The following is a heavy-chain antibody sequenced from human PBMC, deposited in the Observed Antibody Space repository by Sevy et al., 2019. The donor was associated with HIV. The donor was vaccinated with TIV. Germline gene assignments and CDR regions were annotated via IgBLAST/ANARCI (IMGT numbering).Heavy chain of an antibody. Sequence: SETLSLTCTVSVGSVSTGGYYWSWIRQSAGKGLEWIGRILGSGYTDYNPSLKSRVTISRDTSKSQFSLTLTSVTAADTAMYYCARYIAGPGFDFWGQGIQVTVSS. CDR3: ARYIAGPGFDF. CDR2: ILGSGYT. J-gene: IGHJ4*02. V-gene: IGHV4-61*02. CDR1: VGSVSTGGYY. D-gene: IGHD1-26*01.